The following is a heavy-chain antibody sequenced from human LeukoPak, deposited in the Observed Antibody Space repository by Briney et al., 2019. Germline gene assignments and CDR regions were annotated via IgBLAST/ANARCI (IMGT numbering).Heavy chain of an antibody. D-gene: IGHD6-19*01. CDR1: GDSVSSNSAA. V-gene: IGHV6-1*01. CDR2: TYYRSKWYN. J-gene: IGHJ6*02. Sequence: SQTLSLTCAIPGDSVSSNSAAWNWIRQSPSRGLEWLGRTYYRSKWYNDYAVSVKSRITINPDTSKNQFSLQLNSVTPEDTAVYYCARTPLGIAVAGYYYYYGMDVWGQGTTVTVSS. CDR3: ARTPLGIAVAGYYYYYGMDV.